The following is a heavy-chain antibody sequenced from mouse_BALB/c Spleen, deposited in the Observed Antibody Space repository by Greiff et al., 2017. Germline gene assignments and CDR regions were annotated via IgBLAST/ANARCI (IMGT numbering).Heavy chain of an antibody. Sequence: DVQLVESGGGLVKPGGSLKLSCAASGFTFSSYAMSWVRQTPEKRLEWVASISSGGSTYYPDSVKGRFTISRDNARNILYLQMSSLRSEDTAMYYCARAYYDYAWFAYWGQGTLVTVSA. V-gene: IGHV5-6-5*01. CDR2: ISSGGST. D-gene: IGHD2-4*01. CDR1: GFTFSSYA. CDR3: ARAYYDYAWFAY. J-gene: IGHJ3*01.